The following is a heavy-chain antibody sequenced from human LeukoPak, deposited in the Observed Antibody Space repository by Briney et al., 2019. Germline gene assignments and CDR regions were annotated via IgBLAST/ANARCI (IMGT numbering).Heavy chain of an antibody. CDR2: IYYSGST. D-gene: IGHD5-12*01. CDR3: ARSYSGYDFYYYYYMDV. Sequence: SETLSLTCAVYGGSFSGYYWSWIRQPPGKGLEWIGYIYYSGSTNYNPSLKSRVTISVDASKNQFSLKLSSVTAADTAVYYCARSYSGYDFYYYYYMDVWGKGTTVTVSS. V-gene: IGHV4-59*01. CDR1: GGSFSGYY. J-gene: IGHJ6*03.